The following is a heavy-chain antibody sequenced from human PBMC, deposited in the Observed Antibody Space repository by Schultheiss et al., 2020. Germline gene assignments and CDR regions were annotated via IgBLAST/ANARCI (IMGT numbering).Heavy chain of an antibody. D-gene: IGHD1-1*01. V-gene: IGHV4-30-4*01. CDR3: ARVSRASTTSRLYYYYGMDV. Sequence: SQTLSLTCTVSGGSISSGDYYWSWIRQPPGKGLEWIGYIYYSGSTNYNPSLKSRVTISVDTSKNQFSLKLSSVTAADTAVYYCARVSRASTTSRLYYYYGMDVWGQGTTVTVSS. CDR1: GGSISSGDYY. CDR2: IYYSGST. J-gene: IGHJ6*02.